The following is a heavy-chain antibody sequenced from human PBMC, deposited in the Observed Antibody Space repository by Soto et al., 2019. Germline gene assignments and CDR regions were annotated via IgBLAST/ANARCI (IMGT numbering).Heavy chain of an antibody. D-gene: IGHD2-2*01. J-gene: IGHJ4*02. CDR2: ISYDGSNK. CDR3: ANLFTSSDY. V-gene: IGHV3-30*18. CDR1: GFTFSGYG. Sequence: GGSLRLSCAASGFTFSGYGMHWVRQAPGKGLEWVAVISYDGSNKYYADSVKGRFTISRDNSKNTLYLQMNSLRTEDTAVYYCANLFTSSDYWRQVTLVTVSS.